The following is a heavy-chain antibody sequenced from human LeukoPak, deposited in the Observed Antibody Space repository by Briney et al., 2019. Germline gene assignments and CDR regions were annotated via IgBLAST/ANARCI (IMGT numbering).Heavy chain of an antibody. D-gene: IGHD6-6*01. Sequence: SETLSLTCTVSGGSISSSSYYWGWIRQPPGKGLEWIGSIYYSGSTYYNPSLKSRVTISVDRSKNQFSLKLSSVTAADTAVYYCARDEYSSSLHWAYWGQGTLVTVSS. CDR3: ARDEYSSSLHWAY. J-gene: IGHJ4*02. V-gene: IGHV4-39*07. CDR1: GGSISSSSYY. CDR2: IYYSGST.